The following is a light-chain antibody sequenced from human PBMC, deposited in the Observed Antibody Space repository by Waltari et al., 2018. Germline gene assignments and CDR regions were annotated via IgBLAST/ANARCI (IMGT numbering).Light chain of an antibody. Sequence: EIVMTQSPDTLSVFPGERATLSCRASQSIRSNLAWYQHKPGQAPRLLIYAASTRATGIPARFSGSWSGTEFTLTISSLQSEDFAVYFCQQYDNWLGTFGPGTKVEIK. CDR2: AAS. V-gene: IGKV3-15*01. CDR3: QQYDNWLGT. J-gene: IGKJ1*01. CDR1: QSIRSN.